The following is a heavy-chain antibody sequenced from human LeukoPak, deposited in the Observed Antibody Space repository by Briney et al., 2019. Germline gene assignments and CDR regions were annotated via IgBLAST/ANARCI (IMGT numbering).Heavy chain of an antibody. V-gene: IGHV3-7*01. CDR3: ASGGSGYYPFDY. J-gene: IGHJ4*02. CDR1: GFTFSSYW. Sequence: GGSLRLSCAASGFTFSSYWMSWVRQAPGKGLEWVANIKQDGSEKYHVDSVKGRFTISRDNAKNSLYLQMNSLRAEDTAVYYCASGGSGYYPFDYWGQGTLVTVSS. CDR2: IKQDGSEK. D-gene: IGHD3-22*01.